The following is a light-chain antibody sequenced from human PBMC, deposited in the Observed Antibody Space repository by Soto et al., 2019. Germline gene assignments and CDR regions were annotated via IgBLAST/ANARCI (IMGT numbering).Light chain of an antibody. CDR3: QQFNSYLFT. Sequence: AIQLTQSPSSLSASVGERVTITCRASQGISSALAWYQQKPGKAPKLLIYDASSLESGVQSRFSGSGSGTDFTLTISSLQPEDFATYYCQQFNSYLFTFGPGTKVDI. CDR2: DAS. V-gene: IGKV1-13*02. J-gene: IGKJ3*01. CDR1: QGISSA.